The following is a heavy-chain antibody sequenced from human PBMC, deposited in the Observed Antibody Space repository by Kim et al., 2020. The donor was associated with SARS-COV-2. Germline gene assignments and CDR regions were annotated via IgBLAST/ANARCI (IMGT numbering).Heavy chain of an antibody. Sequence: GGSLRLSCAASGFTFSSYSMNWVRQAQGKGLEWVSSISSSSSYIYYADSGKGRFTISRDNAKNSLYLQMNSLRAEDTAVYYCARAYGSGSPGSVRYFDYWGQGTLVTVSS. CDR3: ARAYGSGSPGSVRYFDY. J-gene: IGHJ4*02. CDR2: ISSSSSYI. D-gene: IGHD3-10*01. V-gene: IGHV3-21*01. CDR1: GFTFSSYS.